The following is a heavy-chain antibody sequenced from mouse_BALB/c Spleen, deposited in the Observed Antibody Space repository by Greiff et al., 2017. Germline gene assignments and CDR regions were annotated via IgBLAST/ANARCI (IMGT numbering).Heavy chain of an antibody. V-gene: IGHV2-4-1*01. J-gene: IGHJ1*01. CDR3: ARNDDYYGSPSYWYFDV. CDR1: GFSLTSYG. D-gene: IGHD1-1*01. CDR2: IWSGGST. Sequence: QVQLKESGPGLVQPSQSLSITCTVSGFSLTSYGVHWVRQSPGKGLEWLGVIWSGGSTDYNAAFISRLSISKDNSKSQVFFKMNSLQADDTAIYYCARNDDYYGSPSYWYFDVWGAGTTVTVSS.